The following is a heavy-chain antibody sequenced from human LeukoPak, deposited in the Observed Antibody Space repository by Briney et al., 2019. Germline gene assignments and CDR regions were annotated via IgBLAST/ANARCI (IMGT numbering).Heavy chain of an antibody. CDR3: ARDRIAAAYHPSDY. D-gene: IGHD6-13*01. J-gene: IGHJ4*02. V-gene: IGHV3-30*01. Sequence: DSVKGRFTISRDNSKNTLFLQMNSLRTEDTAVYYCARDRIAAAYHPSDYWGQGTLVTVSS.